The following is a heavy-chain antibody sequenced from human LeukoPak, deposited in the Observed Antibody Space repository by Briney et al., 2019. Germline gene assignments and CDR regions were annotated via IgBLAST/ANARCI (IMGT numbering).Heavy chain of an antibody. J-gene: IGHJ6*02. D-gene: IGHD3-10*01. CDR2: ISAYNGNT. V-gene: IGHV1-18*04. CDR1: GYTFTGYY. Sequence: GASVKVSCKASGYTFTGYYMHWVRQAPGQGLEWMGWISAYNGNTNYAQKLQGRVTMTTDTSTSTAYMELRSLRSDDTAVYYCARDHPYYGSGSYLPSHYYGMDVWGQGTTVTVSS. CDR3: ARDHPYYGSGSYLPSHYYGMDV.